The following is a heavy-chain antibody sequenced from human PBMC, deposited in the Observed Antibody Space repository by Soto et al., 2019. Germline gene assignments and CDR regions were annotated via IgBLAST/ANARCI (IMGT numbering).Heavy chain of an antibody. J-gene: IGHJ4*02. Sequence: GGSLRLSCAASGFTFNNYAMSWVRQAPGKGLEWVSSFSGSGGTTYYADSVKGRFTISRDNSKSTLYLQMNSLRAEDTAIYYCAKYCSGSSYDLADYWGQGTLVTVSS. CDR1: GFTFNNYA. V-gene: IGHV3-23*01. CDR2: FSGSGGTT. CDR3: AKYCSGSSYDLADY. D-gene: IGHD3-10*02.